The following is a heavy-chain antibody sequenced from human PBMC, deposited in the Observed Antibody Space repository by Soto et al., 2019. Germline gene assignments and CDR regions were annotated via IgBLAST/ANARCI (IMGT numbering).Heavy chain of an antibody. Sequence: QVQLQESGPGQVQPSQTLSLTCTVSCGSISSGGYYWSWIRQHPGKGLEWIGYIYYSGSTYYNPSLKSRVTITVDTSKNQFSLKLSSVTAADTAVYYCARGPAGSSSYDYWGQGTLVTVSS. D-gene: IGHD6-13*01. CDR3: ARGPAGSSSYDY. J-gene: IGHJ4*02. V-gene: IGHV4-31*03. CDR2: IYYSGST. CDR1: CGSISSGGYY.